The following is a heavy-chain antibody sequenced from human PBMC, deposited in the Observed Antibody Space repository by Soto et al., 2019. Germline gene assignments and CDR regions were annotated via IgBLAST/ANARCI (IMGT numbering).Heavy chain of an antibody. Sequence: QTGGSLRLSCGASAFSFRHYAMHWVRQAPGKGLECAAVISYDGNIKRYADSVKGRFTISRDNSENTLYLRMNSLRPEHKAVYYCARAGYCSGGRCYSPYYYYYGMDVWGQGTTVTVSS. CDR1: AFSFRHYA. J-gene: IGHJ6*02. CDR2: ISYDGNIK. CDR3: ARAGYCSGGRCYSPYYYYYGMDV. V-gene: IGHV3-30-3*01. D-gene: IGHD2-15*01.